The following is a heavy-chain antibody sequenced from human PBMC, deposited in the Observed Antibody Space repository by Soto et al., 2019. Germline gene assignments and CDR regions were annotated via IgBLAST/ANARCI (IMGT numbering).Heavy chain of an antibody. J-gene: IGHJ5*02. V-gene: IGHV3-23*01. CDR3: AKGGLRYFDWFS. Sequence: PGWSLRLSCAASGFTFSSYAMSWVRQAPGKGLEWVSAISGSGGSTYYADSVKGRFTISRDNSKNTLYLQMNSLRAEDTAVYYCAKGGLRYFDWFSWGQGTLVTVSS. CDR2: ISGSGGST. D-gene: IGHD3-9*01. CDR1: GFTFSSYA.